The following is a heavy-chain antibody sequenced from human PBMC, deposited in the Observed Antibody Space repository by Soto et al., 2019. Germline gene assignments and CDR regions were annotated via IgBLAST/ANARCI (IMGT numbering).Heavy chain of an antibody. CDR2: IYYSGST. CDR3: AREKGGGYSYGSRHYYYYYGMDV. D-gene: IGHD5-18*01. J-gene: IGHJ6*02. CDR1: GGSISSYY. V-gene: IGHV4-59*01. Sequence: LSLTCTVSGGSISSYYWSWIRQPPGKGLEWIGYIYYSGSTNYNPSLKSRVTISVDTSKNQFSLKLSSVTAADTAVYYCAREKGGGYSYGSRHYYYYYGMDVWGQGTTVTVSS.